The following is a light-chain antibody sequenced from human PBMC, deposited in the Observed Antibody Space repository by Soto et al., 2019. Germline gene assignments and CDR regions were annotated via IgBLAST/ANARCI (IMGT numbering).Light chain of an antibody. J-gene: IGKJ3*01. Sequence: DIVLTQSPGTLSLSPGERATLSCRASQSVSSKYLAWYQQKPGQPPRVLIYGTSIRATGIPERFSGGGSGTDFTLTITRLESEDFATYYCQQYNSYSFTFGPGTKVDIK. CDR2: GTS. CDR3: QQYNSYSFT. V-gene: IGKV3-20*01. CDR1: QSVSSKY.